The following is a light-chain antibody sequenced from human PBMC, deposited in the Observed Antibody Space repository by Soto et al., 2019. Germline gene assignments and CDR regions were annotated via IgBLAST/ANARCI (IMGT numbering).Light chain of an antibody. J-gene: IGKJ1*01. CDR1: QAIRNE. Sequence: AIQMTHSPSSLSASVGDRVTITCRPSQAIRNELGWYQQKPGKAPKLLIYAESSLQSGVPSRFRGSGSGKDLTLATSTLQPEAFATYYFLQDSNYHRTFGERAKVDIX. CDR2: AES. V-gene: IGKV1-6*01. CDR3: LQDSNYHRT.